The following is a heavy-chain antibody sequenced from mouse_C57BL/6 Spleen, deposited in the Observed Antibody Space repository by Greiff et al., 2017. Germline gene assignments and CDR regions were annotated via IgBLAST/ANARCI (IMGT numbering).Heavy chain of an antibody. CDR1: GFTFSSYA. CDR2: ISDGGSYT. CDR3: ARGGPPDY. J-gene: IGHJ2*01. V-gene: IGHV5-4*03. Sequence: DVKLVESGGGLVKPGGSLKLSCAASGFTFSSYAMSWVRQTPEKRLEWVATISDGGSYTYYPDNVKGRFTISRDNAKNNLYLQMSHLKSEDTAMYYCARGGPPDYWGQGTTLTVSS.